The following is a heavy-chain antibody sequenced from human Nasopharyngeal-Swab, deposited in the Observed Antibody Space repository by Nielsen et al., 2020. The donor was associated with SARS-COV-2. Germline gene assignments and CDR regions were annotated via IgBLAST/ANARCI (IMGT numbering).Heavy chain of an antibody. CDR2: INPNSGGT. J-gene: IGHJ6*02. CDR3: STVTTVYYYGMDV. Sequence: ASVKVSCKASGYTFTGYYMHWVRQAPGQGLEWMGRINPNSGGTNYAQKFQGRVTMTRDTSISTAYMELSRLRSDDTAVYYCSTVTTVYYYGMDVWGQGTTVTVPS. CDR1: GYTFTGYY. D-gene: IGHD4-17*01. V-gene: IGHV1-2*06.